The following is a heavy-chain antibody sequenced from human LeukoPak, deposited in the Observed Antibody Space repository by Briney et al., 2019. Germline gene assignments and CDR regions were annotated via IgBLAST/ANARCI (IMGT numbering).Heavy chain of an antibody. CDR2: IDDSGST. Sequence: PSETLSLTCAVSGGSISSPYWSWIRQAPGKGLEWIGYIDDSGSTNYNPSLRSRVTISIETSKKRFSLRLRSVTAADTAFYYCARVGVDGYSYGYPDYWGQGTLVTVSS. CDR1: GGSISSPY. J-gene: IGHJ4*02. D-gene: IGHD5-18*01. CDR3: ARVGVDGYSYGYPDY. V-gene: IGHV4-59*11.